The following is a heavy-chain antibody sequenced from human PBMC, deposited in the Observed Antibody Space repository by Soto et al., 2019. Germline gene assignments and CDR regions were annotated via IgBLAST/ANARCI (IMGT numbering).Heavy chain of an antibody. CDR1: GFTFSSYA. Sequence: GGSLRLSWAASGFTFSSYAMSWVRQAPGKGLEWVSTVSVSGSDTYYADSVKGRFTISRDSSESTLYLQMNSLRAEDTAVYYCAKDSSSGWFSDYWGQGTLVTVSS. V-gene: IGHV3-23*01. CDR2: VSVSGSDT. D-gene: IGHD6-19*01. CDR3: AKDSSSGWFSDY. J-gene: IGHJ4*02.